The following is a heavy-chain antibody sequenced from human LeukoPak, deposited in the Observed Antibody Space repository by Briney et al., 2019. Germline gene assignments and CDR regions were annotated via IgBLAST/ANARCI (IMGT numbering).Heavy chain of an antibody. CDR1: GYTLTELS. CDR3: ARGLESSGWYGMDV. Sequence: ASVKVSCKVSGYTLTELSMHWVRQAPGQGLEWMGIINTSGATTRYGQKFKGRVTATRDTSTSTVYMEMSSLNSEDTAVYYCARGLESSGWYGMDVWGQGTTIIVSS. D-gene: IGHD6-19*01. J-gene: IGHJ6*02. V-gene: IGHV1-46*01. CDR2: INTSGATT.